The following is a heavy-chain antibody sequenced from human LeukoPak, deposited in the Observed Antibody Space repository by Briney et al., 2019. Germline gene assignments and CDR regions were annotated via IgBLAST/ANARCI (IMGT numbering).Heavy chain of an antibody. D-gene: IGHD3-10*01. V-gene: IGHV3-74*01. CDR2: INSDESYT. J-gene: IGHJ3*02. Sequence: GGSLRLSCAASGSTFSSYGMSWVRQAPGKGLVWVSRINSDESYTNYADSVKGRFTISRDNAKNTLYLQMNSLRAEDTAVYYCARDRQLYYRDAFDIWGQGTMVTVSS. CDR1: GSTFSSYG. CDR3: ARDRQLYYRDAFDI.